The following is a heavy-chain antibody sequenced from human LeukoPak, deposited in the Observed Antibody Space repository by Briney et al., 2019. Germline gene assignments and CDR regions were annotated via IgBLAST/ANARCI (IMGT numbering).Heavy chain of an antibody. CDR1: GYTFTSYY. D-gene: IGHD6-13*01. CDR3: ARDTIAAAEEDHYYYYMDV. J-gene: IGHJ6*03. Sequence: ASVKVSCKASGYTFTSYYMHWVRQAPGQGLEWMGIINPSGGSTSYAQKFQDRVTMTRDMSTSTVYMELSSLRSEDTAVYYCARDTIAAAEEDHYYYYMDVWGKGTTVTVSS. CDR2: INPSGGST. V-gene: IGHV1-46*01.